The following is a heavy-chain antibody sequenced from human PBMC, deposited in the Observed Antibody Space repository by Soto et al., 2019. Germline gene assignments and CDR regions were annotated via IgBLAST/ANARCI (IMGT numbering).Heavy chain of an antibody. D-gene: IGHD3-9*01. CDR2: IRSKAYGGTT. CDR1: GFTFGDYA. J-gene: IGHJ3*02. V-gene: IGHV3-49*03. Sequence: GGSLRLSCTASGFTFGDYAMSWFRQAPGKGLEWVGFIRSKAYGGTTEYAASVKGRFTISRDDSKSIAYLQMNSLKTEDTAVYYCTRSPYDILTGPSAFDIWGQGTMVTVSS. CDR3: TRSPYDILTGPSAFDI.